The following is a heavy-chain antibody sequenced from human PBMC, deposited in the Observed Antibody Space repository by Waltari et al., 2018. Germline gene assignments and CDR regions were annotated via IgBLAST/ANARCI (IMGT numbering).Heavy chain of an antibody. CDR2: ISWISYNI. Sequence: EVQLVESGGGLVQPGRSLRLSCAVSGFNFADYAMHLFRQVQGKGLGGVSGISWISYNIGYADSVKGRFTISRDNAKNSLYLQMNSLRPEDTALYYCAKGHSGSYGLKDWGQGTLVTVSS. J-gene: IGHJ4*02. D-gene: IGHD1-26*01. V-gene: IGHV3-9*01. CDR3: AKGHSGSYGLKD. CDR1: GFNFADYA.